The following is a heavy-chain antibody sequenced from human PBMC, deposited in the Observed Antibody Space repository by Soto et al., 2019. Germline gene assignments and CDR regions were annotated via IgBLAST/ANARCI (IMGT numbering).Heavy chain of an antibody. CDR2: MFHSGRP. CDR3: AREQGGGYRGYASEGDFDI. D-gene: IGHD1-26*01. J-gene: IGHJ3*02. V-gene: IGHV4-30-4*01. Sequence: TLSLTCIVSGAAIISGNYYWILIRQPPGKGLEGIGYMFHSGRPYYNPSLESRITISEDTSKNQFFLKLNSVTAADTAVYYCAREQGGGYRGYASEGDFDILWQGIMVA. CDR1: GAAIISGNYY.